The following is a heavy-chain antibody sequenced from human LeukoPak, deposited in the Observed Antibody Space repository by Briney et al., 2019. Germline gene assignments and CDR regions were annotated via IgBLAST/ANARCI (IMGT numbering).Heavy chain of an antibody. J-gene: IGHJ5*01. V-gene: IGHV4-59*01. CDR1: GASITSYY. CDR3: ARDRWLDF. CDR2: IYHTGST. Sequence: SETLSLTCTVSGASITSYYWSWIRQPPGKGLEWIGYIYHTGSTNYNPSLEGRVTMSVDTSKNQFSLRLTSVTAADTAVYYCARDRWLDFWGQGTLVTVSS.